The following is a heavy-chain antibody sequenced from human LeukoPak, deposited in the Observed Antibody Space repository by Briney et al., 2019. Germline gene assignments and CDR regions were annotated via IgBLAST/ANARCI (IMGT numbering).Heavy chain of an antibody. D-gene: IGHD3-22*01. CDR1: GGSISSGSYY. CDR3: ARARITMIVVVTGPFDY. V-gene: IGHV4-61*02. CDR2: IYTSGST. Sequence: SQTLSLTCTVSGGSISSGSYYWSWIRQPAGKGLEWIGRIYTSGSTNYNPSLKSRVTISVDTSKNQFSPTLSSVTAADAAVYYCARARITMIVVVTGPFDYWDQGTLVTVSS. J-gene: IGHJ4*02.